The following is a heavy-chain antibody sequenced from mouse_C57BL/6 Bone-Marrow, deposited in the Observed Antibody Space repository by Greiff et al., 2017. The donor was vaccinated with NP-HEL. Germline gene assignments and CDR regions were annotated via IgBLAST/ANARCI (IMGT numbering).Heavy chain of an antibody. Sequence: EVKLVESGGGLVKPGGSLKLSCAASGFTFSSYAMSWVRQTPEKRLEWVATISDGGSYTYYPDNVKGRFTISRDNAKNNLYLQMSHLKSEDTAMYYCARVSGSSSWFAYWGQGTLVTVSA. CDR1: GFTFSSYA. D-gene: IGHD1-1*01. J-gene: IGHJ3*01. CDR3: ARVSGSSSWFAY. CDR2: ISDGGSYT. V-gene: IGHV5-4*03.